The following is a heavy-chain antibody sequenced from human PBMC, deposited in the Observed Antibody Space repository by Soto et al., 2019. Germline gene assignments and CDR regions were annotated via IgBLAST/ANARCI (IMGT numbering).Heavy chain of an antibody. CDR2: ISGSGGST. CDR3: AKEDIVVVPAPQKYYYYYGMDV. CDR1: GFTFGNYA. Sequence: GGSLRLSCAASGFTFGNYAMNWVRQAPGKGLEWVSAISGSGGSTYYAGSVKGRFTISRDNSKNTLYLQMNSLRAEDTAVYYCAKEDIVVVPAPQKYYYYYGMDVWGQGTTVTVSS. J-gene: IGHJ6*02. V-gene: IGHV3-23*01. D-gene: IGHD2-2*01.